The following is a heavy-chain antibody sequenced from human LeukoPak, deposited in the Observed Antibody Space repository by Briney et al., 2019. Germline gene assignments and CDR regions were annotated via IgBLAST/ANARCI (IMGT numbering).Heavy chain of an antibody. V-gene: IGHV4-59*08. CDR2: IYYSGST. J-gene: IGHJ4*02. D-gene: IGHD3-22*01. Sequence: PSETLSLTCTVSGGSISSYYWSWIRQPPGKGLEWIGYIYYSGSTNYNPSLKSRVTISVDTSKNQFSLKLSSVTAADTAVYYCARAGGSGYYRQGYGMSYFDYWGQGTLVTVSS. CDR1: GGSISSYY. CDR3: ARAGGSGYYRQGYGMSYFDY.